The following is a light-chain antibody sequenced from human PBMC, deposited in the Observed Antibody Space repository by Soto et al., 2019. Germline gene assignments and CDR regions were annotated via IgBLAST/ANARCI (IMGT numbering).Light chain of an antibody. CDR2: GNS. V-gene: IGLV1-40*01. CDR1: SSNIGAGYD. J-gene: IGLJ2*01. CDR3: PSYDSSLRGV. Sequence: QSVLTQPPSVSGAPGQRVTISCTGSSSNIGAGYDVHWYQQLPGTAPKLLIYGNSNRPSGVPDRFSGSKSGTSASLAITGLQDEDEADYYCPSYDSSLRGVFGGGTKVTVL.